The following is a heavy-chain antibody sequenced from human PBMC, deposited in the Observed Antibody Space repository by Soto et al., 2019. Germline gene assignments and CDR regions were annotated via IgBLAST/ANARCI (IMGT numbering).Heavy chain of an antibody. CDR3: ARDLRFLEWLYPGPYYYYYGMDV. CDR2: LSYGGSNK. Sequence: GGSLRLSCAASGFIFSNYAMSWVRQAPGKGLEWVSVLSYGGSNKYYADSVKGRFTISRDNSKNTLYLQMNSLRAEDTAVYYCARDLRFLEWLYPGPYYYYYGMDVWGQGTTVTVSS. V-gene: IGHV3-30-3*01. D-gene: IGHD3-3*01. J-gene: IGHJ6*02. CDR1: GFIFSNYA.